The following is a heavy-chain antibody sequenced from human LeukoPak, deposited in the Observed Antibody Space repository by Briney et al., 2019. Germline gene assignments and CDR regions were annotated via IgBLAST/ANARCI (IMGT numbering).Heavy chain of an antibody. J-gene: IGHJ4*02. Sequence: SETLSLTCTVSGGSISSYYWSWIRQPPGKGLEWIGYIYYSGSTYYNPSLKSRVTISVDTSKNQFSLKLSSVTAADTAVYYCARLWFGELSFDYWGQGTLVTVSS. V-gene: IGHV4-59*08. D-gene: IGHD3-10*01. CDR2: IYYSGST. CDR3: ARLWFGELSFDY. CDR1: GGSISSYY.